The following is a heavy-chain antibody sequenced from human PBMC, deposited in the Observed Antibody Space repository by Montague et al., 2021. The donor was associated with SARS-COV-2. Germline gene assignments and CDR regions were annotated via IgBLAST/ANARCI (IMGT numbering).Heavy chain of an antibody. D-gene: IGHD3-22*01. V-gene: IGHV4-34*01. CDR2: INHSGST. CDR3: ARCHGEITMIAVVVTGEICYFDV. Sequence: SETLSLTCAVYGGSFSGYYWSWIRQSPGKGLEWIGEINHSGSTNYNPSLKSRLTVSADTSKNQFSLTLSSVTAADTAVYYCARCHGEITMIAVVVTGEICYFDVWGRGTLVTVSS. CDR1: GGSFSGYY. J-gene: IGHJ4*02.